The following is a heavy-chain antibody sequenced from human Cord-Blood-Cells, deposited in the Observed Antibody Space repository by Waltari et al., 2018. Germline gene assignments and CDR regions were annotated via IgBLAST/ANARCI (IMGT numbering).Heavy chain of an antibody. D-gene: IGHD1-20*01. CDR3: ARYNRGAMTFDY. Sequence: QVQLQQWGAGLLKPSETLSLTCAVYGGSFSGYYWSWIRQPPGKGLEWIGEINHSGSTNYNPSLKSRVTISVDTSKNQFSLKLSSMTAADTAVYYCARYNRGAMTFDYWGQGTLVTVSS. CDR1: GGSFSGYY. V-gene: IGHV4-34*01. CDR2: INHSGST. J-gene: IGHJ4*02.